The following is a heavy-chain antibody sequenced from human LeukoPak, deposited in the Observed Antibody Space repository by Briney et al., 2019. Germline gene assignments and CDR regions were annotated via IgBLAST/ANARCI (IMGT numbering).Heavy chain of an antibody. V-gene: IGHV3-33*08. CDR3: ARSLRDSSGYYYDY. CDR1: GLSFSGQW. Sequence: GGSLRLSCVASGLSFSGQWLNWVRQAPGKGLDWVAVIWYDGTTKYYADSVKGRFTISRDNSRNTLYLQMNSLRAEDTAVYYCARSLRDSSGYYYDYWGQGTLVTVSS. CDR2: IWYDGTTK. J-gene: IGHJ4*02. D-gene: IGHD3-22*01.